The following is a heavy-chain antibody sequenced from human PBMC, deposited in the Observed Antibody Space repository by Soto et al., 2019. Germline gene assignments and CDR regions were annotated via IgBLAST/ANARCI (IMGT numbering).Heavy chain of an antibody. CDR3: ARDARGRAFGGVIGAGQAFDI. D-gene: IGHD3-16*02. J-gene: IGHJ3*02. CDR1: GGTFSSYT. V-gene: IGHV1-69*04. Sequence: GASVKVSCKASGGTFSSYTISWVRQAPGQGLEWMGRIIPILGIANYAQKFQGRVTITADKSTSTAYMELSSLRSEDTAVYYCARDARGRAFGGVIGAGQAFDIWGQGTMVTVSS. CDR2: IIPILGIA.